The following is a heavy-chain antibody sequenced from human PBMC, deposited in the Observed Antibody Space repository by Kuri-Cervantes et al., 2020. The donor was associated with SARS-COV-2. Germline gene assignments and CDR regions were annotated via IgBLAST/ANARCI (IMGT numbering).Heavy chain of an antibody. CDR2: ISYDGSNK. J-gene: IGHJ4*02. D-gene: IGHD6-19*01. CDR3: ARDSVFYSSGWYYFDY. V-gene: IGHV3-30-3*01. CDR1: GFTFSSYA. Sequence: GESLKISCAASGFTFSSYAMHWVRQAPGKGLEWVAVISYDGSNKYYADSVKGRFTISRDNPKNTLYLQMNSLRAEDTAVYYCARDSVFYSSGWYYFDYWGQGTLVTVSS.